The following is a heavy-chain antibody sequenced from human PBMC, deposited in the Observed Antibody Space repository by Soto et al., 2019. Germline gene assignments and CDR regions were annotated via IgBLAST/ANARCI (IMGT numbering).Heavy chain of an antibody. CDR3: ARLTTGPAPDY. J-gene: IGHJ4*02. D-gene: IGHD4-4*01. Sequence: SETLSLTCTVSGGSISSSSYYWGWIRQPPGKGLEWIGSIYYSGSTYYNPSLKSRVTISVDTSKNQFSLKLSSVTAADTAVYYCARLTTGPAPDYWGQGTLLTVSS. V-gene: IGHV4-39*01. CDR2: IYYSGST. CDR1: GGSISSSSYY.